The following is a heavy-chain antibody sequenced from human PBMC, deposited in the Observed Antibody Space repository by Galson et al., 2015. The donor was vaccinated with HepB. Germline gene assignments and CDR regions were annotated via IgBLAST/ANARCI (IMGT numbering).Heavy chain of an antibody. V-gene: IGHV3-30*04. CDR1: GFTFSSYA. CDR2: ISYDGSNK. J-gene: IGHJ3*02. D-gene: IGHD2-8*01. Sequence: SLRLSCAASGFTFSSYAMHWVRQAPGKGLEWVAVISYDGSNKYYADSVKGRFTISRDNSKNTLYLQMNSLRAEDTAVYYCARVMGISEDDAFDIWDQGKMVTVSS. CDR3: ARVMGISEDDAFDI.